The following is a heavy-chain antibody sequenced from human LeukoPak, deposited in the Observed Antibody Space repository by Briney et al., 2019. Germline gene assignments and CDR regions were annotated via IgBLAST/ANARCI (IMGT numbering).Heavy chain of an antibody. Sequence: SETLSLTCAVYGGSFSGYYWTWIRQPPGKGLEWIGEINHSGSTNYNPSLKSRLTISVDTSKNQFSLKLSSVTAADTAVYYCARQLGAYSYPFDIWGQGTKVTVSS. D-gene: IGHD3-16*01. V-gene: IGHV4-34*01. J-gene: IGHJ3*02. CDR1: GGSFSGYY. CDR2: INHSGST. CDR3: ARQLGAYSYPFDI.